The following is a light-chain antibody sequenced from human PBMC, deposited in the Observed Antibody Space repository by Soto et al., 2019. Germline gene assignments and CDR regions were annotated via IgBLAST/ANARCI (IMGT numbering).Light chain of an antibody. J-gene: IGLJ1*01. CDR2: EVS. CDR3: SSYTSSSTLYV. V-gene: IGLV2-14*01. Sequence: QSALTQPASVSGSPGQSITLSCTGTSSDVGGYNYVSWYQQHPGKAPKLMIYEVSNRPSGVSNRFSGSKSGNTASLTISGRQAEDEADYYCSSYTSSSTLYVFGTGTKVTVL. CDR1: SSDVGGYNY.